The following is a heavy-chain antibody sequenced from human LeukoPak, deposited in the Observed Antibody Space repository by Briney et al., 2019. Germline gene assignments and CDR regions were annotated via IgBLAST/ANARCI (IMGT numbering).Heavy chain of an antibody. V-gene: IGHV7-4-1*02. D-gene: IGHD3-22*01. CDR2: INTNTGNP. CDR3: ARGLAGDYYDSSGYYFYY. Sequence: ASVKVSCKASGYTFTSYAMNWVRQAPGQGLEWMGWINTNTGNPTYAQGFTGRFVFPLDTSVSTAYLQISSLKAEDTAVYYCARGLAGDYYDSSGYYFYYWGQGTLVTVSS. J-gene: IGHJ4*02. CDR1: GYTFTSYA.